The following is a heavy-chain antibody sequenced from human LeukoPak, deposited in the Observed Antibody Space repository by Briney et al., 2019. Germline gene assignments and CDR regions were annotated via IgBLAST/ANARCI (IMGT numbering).Heavy chain of an antibody. J-gene: IGHJ6*04. CDR1: GFTFSSYE. CDR2: ISSSGSTI. V-gene: IGHV3-48*03. Sequence: PGGSLRLSCAASGFTFSSYEVNWVRQAPGKGLEWVLYISSSGSTIYYADSVKGRFTISRDNAKNSLYLQMNSLRAEDTAVYYCARDPYGGMDVWGKGTTVTVSS. D-gene: IGHD2-21*01. CDR3: ARDPYGGMDV.